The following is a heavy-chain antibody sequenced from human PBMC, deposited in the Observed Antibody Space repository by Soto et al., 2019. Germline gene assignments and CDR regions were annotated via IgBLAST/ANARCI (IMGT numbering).Heavy chain of an antibody. Sequence: EVQLVETGGGLIQPGGSLRLSCAASGFTVSSNYMSWVRQAPGKGLEWVSVIYSGGSTYYADSVKGRFTISRDNSKNTLYLQMNSLRAEDTAVYYCARDQVDLVARRPIGMDVWGQGTTVTVSS. D-gene: IGHD5-12*01. V-gene: IGHV3-53*02. CDR1: GFTVSSNY. CDR2: IYSGGST. CDR3: ARDQVDLVARRPIGMDV. J-gene: IGHJ6*02.